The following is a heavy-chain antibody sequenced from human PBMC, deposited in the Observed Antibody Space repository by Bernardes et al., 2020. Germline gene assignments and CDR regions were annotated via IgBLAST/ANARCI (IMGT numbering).Heavy chain of an antibody. CDR3: AKDVGVVAATFPLDFYYYYGMDV. Sequence: GGSLRLSCAASGFTFSSYGMHWVRQAPGKGLEWVAVISYDGSNKYYADSVKGRFTISRDNSKNTLYLQMNSLRAEDTAVYYCAKDVGVVAATFPLDFYYYYGMDVWGQGTTVTVSS. CDR2: ISYDGSNK. J-gene: IGHJ6*02. CDR1: GFTFSSYG. V-gene: IGHV3-30*18. D-gene: IGHD2-15*01.